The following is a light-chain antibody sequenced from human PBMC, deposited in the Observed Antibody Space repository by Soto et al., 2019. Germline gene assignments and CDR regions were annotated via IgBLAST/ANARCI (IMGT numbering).Light chain of an antibody. Sequence: QSVLTQPPSASGSPGQSVTISCTGTSSDVGGCNYVSWYQQHPGKAPKLMIYEVSKRPSGVPDRFSGSKSGNTASLTVSELQAEDEADYYCSSYAGSNNLYVFGTGTKVTVL. CDR2: EVS. J-gene: IGLJ1*01. V-gene: IGLV2-8*01. CDR1: SSDVGGCNY. CDR3: SSYAGSNNLYV.